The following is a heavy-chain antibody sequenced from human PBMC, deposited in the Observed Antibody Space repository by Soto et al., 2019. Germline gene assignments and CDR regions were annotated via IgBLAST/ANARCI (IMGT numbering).Heavy chain of an antibody. CDR1: GFTFSTYG. V-gene: IGHV3-33*01. Sequence: GGSLRLSCAASGFTFSTYGMRWVRQAPGKGLEWVALIWFDGSDKYYTESVKGRFTISRDNSKSTLYLQMNSLRAEDTAFYYCARLYCSATSCYSVGAFDIRGPGTMVTVSS. CDR3: ARLYCSATSCYSVGAFDI. J-gene: IGHJ3*02. CDR2: IWFDGSDK. D-gene: IGHD2-2*01.